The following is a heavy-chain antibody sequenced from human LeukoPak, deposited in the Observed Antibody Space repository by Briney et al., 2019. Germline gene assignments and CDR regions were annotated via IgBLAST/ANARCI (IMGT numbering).Heavy chain of an antibody. V-gene: IGHV4-38-2*02. CDR3: ARDSGTTGEVKFDP. CDR2: IYQSETA. J-gene: IGHJ5*02. D-gene: IGHD3-10*01. CDR1: GYSISSGYF. Sequence: SETLSLTCTVSGYSISSGYFWGWMRQPPGKGLEWIGSIYQSETAHYNPSLKSRVTISVDTSKNQFSLKLMSVTAADTAVYYCARDSGTTGEVKFDPWGQGTLVTVSS.